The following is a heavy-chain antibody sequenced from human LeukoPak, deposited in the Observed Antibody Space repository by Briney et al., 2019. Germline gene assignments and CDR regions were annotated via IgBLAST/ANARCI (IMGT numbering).Heavy chain of an antibody. CDR3: ARGWDSSGYINWFDP. Sequence: GASVKVSCKASGYTFTSYDINWVRQATGQGLEWMGRINPNSGNTGYAQKFQGRVTMTRNTSISTAYMELSSLRSEDTAVYYCARGWDSSGYINWFDPWGQGTLVTVSS. D-gene: IGHD3-22*01. J-gene: IGHJ5*02. CDR2: INPNSGNT. V-gene: IGHV1-8*01. CDR1: GYTFTSYD.